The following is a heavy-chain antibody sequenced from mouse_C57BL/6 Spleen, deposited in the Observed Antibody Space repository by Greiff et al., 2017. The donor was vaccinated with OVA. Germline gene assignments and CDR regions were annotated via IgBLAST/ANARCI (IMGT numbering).Heavy chain of an antibody. V-gene: IGHV5-6*02. Sequence: DVKLVESGGDLVKPGGSLKLSCAASGFTFSSYGMSWVRQTPDKRLEWVATISSGGSYTYYPDSVKGRFTISRDNAKNTLYLQMSSLKSEDTAMYYCARHLDGLYAMDYWGQVTSVTVSS. CDR1: GFTFSSYG. J-gene: IGHJ4*01. CDR2: ISSGGSYT. CDR3: ARHLDGLYAMDY. D-gene: IGHD2-3*01.